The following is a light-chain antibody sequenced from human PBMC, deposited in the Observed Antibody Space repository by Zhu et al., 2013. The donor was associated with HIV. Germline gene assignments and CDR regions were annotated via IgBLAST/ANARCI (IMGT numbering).Light chain of an antibody. CDR3: HHYNNWPPRT. CDR2: GAS. Sequence: EIVLTQSPAILSVSPGDRVTLSCWASQSVSSNLAWYQHKPGQAPRLLIFGASTRATGIPARFSGSGSATEFHLTISSLQSEDFAVYYCHHYNNWPPRTFGQGTKVEFK. CDR1: QSVSSN. V-gene: IGKV3-15*01. J-gene: IGKJ1*01.